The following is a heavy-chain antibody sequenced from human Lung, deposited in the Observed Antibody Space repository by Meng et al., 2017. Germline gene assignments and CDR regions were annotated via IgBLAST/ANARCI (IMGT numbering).Heavy chain of an antibody. Sequence: QVELGESGGGVVQPGGSLRLSCAASGFTFNTYAMHWVRQAPGKGLEWVSLMSFDGAQIYYSDSVRGRFTISRDNSKNTLYLQMNSLRAEDTAAYYCARDKPPNDVWGRGTLVTVSS. CDR2: MSFDGAQI. CDR1: GFTFNTYA. CDR3: ARDKPPNDV. V-gene: IGHV3-30*01. J-gene: IGHJ2*01.